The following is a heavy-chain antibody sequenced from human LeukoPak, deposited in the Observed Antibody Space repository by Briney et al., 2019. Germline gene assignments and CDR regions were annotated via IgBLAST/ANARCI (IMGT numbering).Heavy chain of an antibody. V-gene: IGHV1-2*06. Sequence: ASVKVSCKASGYTFTDYYIHWVRQAPGQGLEWLGRINPNIGGTNYAQKFQGRVTMTRDTSISTAYMELSRLRSDDTAVYYCARGRYCSSTSCYYLDPWGQGTLVTVSS. J-gene: IGHJ5*02. CDR3: ARGRYCSSTSCYYLDP. CDR1: GYTFTDYY. CDR2: INPNIGGT. D-gene: IGHD2-2*01.